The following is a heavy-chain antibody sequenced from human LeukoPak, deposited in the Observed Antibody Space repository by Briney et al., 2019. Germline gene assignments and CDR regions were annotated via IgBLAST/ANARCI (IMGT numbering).Heavy chain of an antibody. J-gene: IGHJ3*02. V-gene: IGHV3-21*01. CDR1: GFTFSSYS. Sequence: GGSLTLSCAASGFTFSSYSMNWVRQAPGKGLEWVSSISSSSSYIYYADSVKGRFTISRDNAKNSLYLQMNSLRAEDTAVYYCARVETLRYGSGSYYAFDIWGQGTMVTVSS. CDR3: ARVETLRYGSGSYYAFDI. D-gene: IGHD3-10*01. CDR2: ISSSSSYI.